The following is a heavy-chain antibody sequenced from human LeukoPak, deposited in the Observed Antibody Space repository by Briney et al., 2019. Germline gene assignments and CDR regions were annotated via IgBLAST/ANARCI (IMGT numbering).Heavy chain of an antibody. Sequence: GESLKISCMGSGYSFTSNWIGWVRQMPGKGLEWMGIIYPDDSDTRYGPSFQGQVTISADKSVSTAYLHWSSLKASDAAMYYCARLVSYSSGWYFGYWGQGTLVTVSS. CDR1: GYSFTSNW. CDR3: ARLVSYSSGWYFGY. J-gene: IGHJ4*02. CDR2: IYPDDSDT. V-gene: IGHV5-51*01. D-gene: IGHD6-19*01.